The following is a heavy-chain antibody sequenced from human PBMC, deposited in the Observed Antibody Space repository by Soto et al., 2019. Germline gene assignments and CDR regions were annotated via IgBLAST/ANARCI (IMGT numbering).Heavy chain of an antibody. V-gene: IGHV3-53*04. CDR3: ARGDYGDYGQSFFDY. J-gene: IGHJ4*02. D-gene: IGHD4-17*01. CDR2: IYSGGST. Sequence: EVQLVESGGGLVQPGGSLRLSCAASGFTVSSNYMSWVRQAPGKGLEWVSVIYSGGSTYYADSVKGRFTISRHNSXSTLYLQMSSLRAEDTAVYYCARGDYGDYGQSFFDYWGQGTLVTVSS. CDR1: GFTVSSNY.